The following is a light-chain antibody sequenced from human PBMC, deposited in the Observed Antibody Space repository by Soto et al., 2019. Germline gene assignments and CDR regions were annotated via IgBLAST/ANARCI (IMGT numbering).Light chain of an antibody. V-gene: IGLV2-14*01. Sequence: QSALTQPASVSGSPGQSVTISCTGTSSDVGGFIYVSWYQHHPGKVPKLMIYEVSNRPSGVSNRFSGSKSGNTASLTISALQAEDEGDYYCSSYTSSNTLVFGGGTKVTVL. J-gene: IGLJ2*01. CDR2: EVS. CDR3: SSYTSSNTLV. CDR1: SSDVGGFIY.